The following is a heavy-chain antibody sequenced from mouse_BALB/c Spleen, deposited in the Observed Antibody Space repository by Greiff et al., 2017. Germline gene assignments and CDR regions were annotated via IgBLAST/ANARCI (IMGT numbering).Heavy chain of an antibody. CDR2: IDPENGDT. CDR1: GFNFNDYY. Sequence: EVQLQQSGAELVRPGASVKLSCTASGFNFNDYYMYWVKQRPEQGLEWIGWIDPENGDTEYAPKFQGKATMTADTSSNPAYLQLSSLTSEDTAVYYCKAGYYGAMDYWGQGTSVTVSS. CDR3: KAGYYGAMDY. J-gene: IGHJ4*01. V-gene: IGHV14-4*02. D-gene: IGHD1-1*01.